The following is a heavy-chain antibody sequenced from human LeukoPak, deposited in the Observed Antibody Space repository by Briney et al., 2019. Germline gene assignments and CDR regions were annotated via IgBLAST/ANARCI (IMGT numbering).Heavy chain of an antibody. D-gene: IGHD1-1*01. CDR3: ARGTTEARIEGGAFDI. CDR1: GYTSTSNY. Sequence: ASVKVSCKAFGYTSTSNYMHWVRQAPGQGPEWMGVISPSGGSTTYAQKFQGRVTLTRDMSTSTDYLELSSLRSEDTAVYYCARGTTEARIEGGAFDIWGQGTMVTVSS. CDR2: ISPSGGST. V-gene: IGHV1-46*01. J-gene: IGHJ3*02.